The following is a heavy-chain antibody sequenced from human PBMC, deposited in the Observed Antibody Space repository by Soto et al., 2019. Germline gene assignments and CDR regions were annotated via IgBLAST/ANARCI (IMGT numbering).Heavy chain of an antibody. Sequence: ASVKVSCKVSGYTLTELSMHWVRQAPGKGLEWMGGFDPEDGETIYAQKFQGRVTMTEDTSTDTAYMELSSLRSEDTAVYYCATDIPTGTTISEDHFDYWGQGTLVTVSS. CDR2: FDPEDGET. D-gene: IGHD1-1*01. J-gene: IGHJ4*02. CDR1: GYTLTELS. CDR3: ATDIPTGTTISEDHFDY. V-gene: IGHV1-24*01.